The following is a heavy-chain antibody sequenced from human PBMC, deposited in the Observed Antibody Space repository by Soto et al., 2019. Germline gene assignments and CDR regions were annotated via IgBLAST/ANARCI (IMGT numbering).Heavy chain of an antibody. V-gene: IGHV5-51*01. D-gene: IGHD1-26*01. CDR3: AIPLYSGSYNDAFDI. J-gene: IGHJ3*02. CDR1: GYSFTSYW. CDR2: IYPGDSDT. Sequence: GESLKISCRGSGYSFTSYWIGWVRQMPGKGLEWMGIIYPGDSDTRYSPSFQGQVTISADKSISTAYLQWSSLKASDTAMYYCAIPLYSGSYNDAFDIWGQGTMVTVAS.